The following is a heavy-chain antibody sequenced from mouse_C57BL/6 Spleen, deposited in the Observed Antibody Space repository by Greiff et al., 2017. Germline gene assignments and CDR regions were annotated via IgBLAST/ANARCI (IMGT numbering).Heavy chain of an antibody. CDR3: ARRVYYDYDGFAY. V-gene: IGHV1-39*01. J-gene: IGHJ3*01. Sequence: EVQLQQSGPELVKPGASVKISCKASGYSFPGYNMDWVEQSNGKGLEWIGVINPNYCTTSYNQKFKGKAKFTVDQSSSTAYMQLNSLTSEDSAVYYCARRVYYDYDGFAYWGQGTLVTVSA. D-gene: IGHD2-4*01. CDR1: GYSFPGYN. CDR2: INPNYCTT.